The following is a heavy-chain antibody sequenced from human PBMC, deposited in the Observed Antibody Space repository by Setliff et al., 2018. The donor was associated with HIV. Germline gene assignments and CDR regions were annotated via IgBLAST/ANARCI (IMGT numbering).Heavy chain of an antibody. CDR3: VREERAADSGSYYSSRWFDR. D-gene: IGHD1-26*01. Sequence: SETLSLTCAVSGGSISSNKWWSWVRQPPGKGLEWIGEIYQSGHTNYSPPLESRVTISVDESKNQFSLKLSSVTAEDTAVYYCVREERAADSGSYYSSRWFDRWGQGTLVTVSS. CDR2: IYQSGHT. J-gene: IGHJ5*02. CDR1: GGSISSNKW. V-gene: IGHV4-4*02.